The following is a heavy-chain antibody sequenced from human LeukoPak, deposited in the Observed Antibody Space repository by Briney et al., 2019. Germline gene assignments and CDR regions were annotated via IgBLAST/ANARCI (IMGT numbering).Heavy chain of an antibody. CDR1: GFSVSANY. J-gene: IGHJ6*03. D-gene: IGHD2-2*01. Sequence: GGSLRLSCAASGFSVSANYVTWVRQAPGRGLERVSVIFSGSRTYYADSVKGRFIISRDNSKNTLYLQMNSLRAEDTAVYYCARVFSSVIPADSPDRPLKTYYYYYMDVWGKGTTVTISS. CDR3: ARVFSSVIPADSPDRPLKTYYYYYMDV. V-gene: IGHV3-53*01. CDR2: IFSGSRT.